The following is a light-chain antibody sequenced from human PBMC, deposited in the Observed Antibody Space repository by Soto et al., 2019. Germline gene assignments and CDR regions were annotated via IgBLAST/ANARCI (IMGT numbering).Light chain of an antibody. J-gene: IGLJ3*02. Sequence: QSVLTQPPSASGTPGQRVTISCSGSSSNIGSETVNWYKQLPGTAPKLLIYNNDQRPSGVPDRFSGSKSGTSASLAISGLQSEDAADYHCAAWDDSLNGRVFGGGTKVTVL. CDR1: SSNIGSET. CDR2: NND. CDR3: AAWDDSLNGRV. V-gene: IGLV1-44*01.